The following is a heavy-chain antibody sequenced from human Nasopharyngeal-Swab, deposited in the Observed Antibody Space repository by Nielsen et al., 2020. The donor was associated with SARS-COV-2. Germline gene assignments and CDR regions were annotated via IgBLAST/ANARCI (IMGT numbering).Heavy chain of an antibody. D-gene: IGHD3-16*02. J-gene: IGHJ4*02. Sequence: SETLSLTCTVSGGSISSGGYSWSWIRQPPGKGLEWIGEINHSRSTNYNPSLKSRVTISVDTSKNQFSLKLSSVTAADTAVYYCARVPRVSLGGVIVNFFDYWGQGTLVTVSS. CDR1: GGSISSGGYS. CDR2: INHSRST. CDR3: ARVPRVSLGGVIVNFFDY. V-gene: IGHV4-39*07.